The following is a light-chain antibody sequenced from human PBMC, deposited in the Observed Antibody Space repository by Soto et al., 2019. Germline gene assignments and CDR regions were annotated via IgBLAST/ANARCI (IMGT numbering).Light chain of an antibody. V-gene: IGLV2-18*02. J-gene: IGLJ1*01. CDR3: SSYTSSNTYV. Sequence: QSVLTQPPSVSGSPGQSVTISCTGTISDVGSYNRVSWYQQPPATAPKLMIYEVSNRPSGVPDRFSGSKSANTASLTISGLQAEDEADYYCSSYTSSNTYVFGTGTKVTVL. CDR2: EVS. CDR1: ISDVGSYNR.